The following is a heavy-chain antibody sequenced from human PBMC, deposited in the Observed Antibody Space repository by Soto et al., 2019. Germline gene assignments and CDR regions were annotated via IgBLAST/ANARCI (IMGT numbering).Heavy chain of an antibody. J-gene: IGHJ4*02. D-gene: IGHD5-18*01. CDR3: VRSKGGYSYGTPFDY. V-gene: IGHV3-9*01. CDR1: GLTFSSYA. CDR2: ISWNSGNI. Sequence: GGSLRLSCAASGLTFSSYAMSWVRQVLGKGLEWVSSISWNSGNIGYADSVKGRFTTSRDNAKNSLYLQMNSLRPEDTALYYCVRSKGGYSYGTPFDYWGQGTLVTVSS.